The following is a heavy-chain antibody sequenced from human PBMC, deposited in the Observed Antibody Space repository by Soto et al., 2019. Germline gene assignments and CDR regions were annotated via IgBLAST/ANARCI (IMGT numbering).Heavy chain of an antibody. CDR2: IWYDGSNK. J-gene: IGHJ4*02. D-gene: IGHD3-10*01. CDR1: GFTFRSYG. Sequence: QVQLVESGGGVVQPGRSLRLSCAASGFTFRSYGMHWVRQAPGKGLEWVAVIWYDGSNKYYADSVKGRFTISRDNSKNTLYLQRNSRRAEDTAVYYCARGRDLITKVRGATYYFDYWGQGTLVTVFS. V-gene: IGHV3-33*01. CDR3: ARGRDLITKVRGATYYFDY.